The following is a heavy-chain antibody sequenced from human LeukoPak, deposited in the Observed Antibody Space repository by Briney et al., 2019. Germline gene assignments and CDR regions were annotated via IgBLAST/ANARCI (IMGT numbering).Heavy chain of an antibody. CDR2: ISGSGGST. Sequence: PGGSLRLSCAASGFTFSSYAMSWVRRAPGKGLEWVSAISGSGGSTYYADSVKGRFTISRDNSKNTLYLQMNSLRAEDTAVYYCAKGLRYFDWLFGFDYWGQGTLVTVSS. D-gene: IGHD3-9*01. CDR3: AKGLRYFDWLFGFDY. J-gene: IGHJ4*02. V-gene: IGHV3-23*01. CDR1: GFTFSSYA.